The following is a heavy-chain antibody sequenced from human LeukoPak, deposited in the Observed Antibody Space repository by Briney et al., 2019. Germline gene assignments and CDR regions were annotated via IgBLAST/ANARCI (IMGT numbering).Heavy chain of an antibody. Sequence: GGSLRLSCAASGFTFRSYWMSWVRQAPGKGLEWVANIKQDGSEKYYVESVKGRFTISRDNAKNSLYLQMNSLRAEDTAVYYCARDPKAFGGVIVQHDYFDYWGQGTLDTVSS. CDR2: IKQDGSEK. CDR1: GFTFRSYW. CDR3: ARDPKAFGGVIVQHDYFDY. J-gene: IGHJ4*02. V-gene: IGHV3-7*01. D-gene: IGHD3-16*02.